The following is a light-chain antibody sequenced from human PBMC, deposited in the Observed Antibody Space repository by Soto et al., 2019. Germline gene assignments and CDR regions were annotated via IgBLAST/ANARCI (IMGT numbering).Light chain of an antibody. V-gene: IGKV3-20*01. CDR1: HSINTSF. Sequence: EIVLTQSPGTLSLSPGDRATLSCRASHSINTSFLAWFQQKPGQAPRLLIYAASTRATGIPDRFSGSASEKNFTLTINRLEPEDSAVYYCQQYASAPFSLGPGPKVDIK. CDR2: AAS. CDR3: QQYASAPFS. J-gene: IGKJ3*01.